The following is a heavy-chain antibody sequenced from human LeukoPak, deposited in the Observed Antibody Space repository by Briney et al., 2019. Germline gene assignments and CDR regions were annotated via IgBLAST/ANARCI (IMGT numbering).Heavy chain of an antibody. Sequence: SETLSLTCAVYGGPFSGYYWSWIRQPPGKGLEWIGEINHSGSTNYNPSLKSRVTISVDTSKNQFSLKLSSVTAADTAVYYCARRYSSSFYDYWGQGTLVTVSS. CDR2: INHSGST. J-gene: IGHJ4*02. V-gene: IGHV4-34*01. D-gene: IGHD6-6*01. CDR1: GGPFSGYY. CDR3: ARRYSSSFYDY.